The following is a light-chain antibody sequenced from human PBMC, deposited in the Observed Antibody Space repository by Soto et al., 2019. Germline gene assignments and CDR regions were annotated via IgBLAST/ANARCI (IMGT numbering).Light chain of an antibody. V-gene: IGKV3-15*01. CDR2: AAS. CDR1: QSISIN. J-gene: IGKJ5*01. CDR3: QQYNNWIT. Sequence: EIVMTQSPATLSVSPGERAILSCRASQSISINLAWYQQKPGQAPRLLIYAASNRATGVPARFSGSWSGTEFTLTISILQSEDFAVYYCQQYNNWITFGQGTRLEIK.